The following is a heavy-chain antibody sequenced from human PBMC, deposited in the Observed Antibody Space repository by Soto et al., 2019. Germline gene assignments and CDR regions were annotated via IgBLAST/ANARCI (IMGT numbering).Heavy chain of an antibody. J-gene: IGHJ4*02. CDR1: GFTFSSYA. D-gene: IGHD1-26*01. CDR3: ARDRELNFDY. Sequence: GGSLRLSCAASGFTFSSYAMHWVRQAPGKGLERVAVISYDGSNKYYADSVKGRFTISRDNSKNTLYLQMNSLRAEDTAVYYCARDRELNFDYWGQGTLVTVS. V-gene: IGHV3-30-3*01. CDR2: ISYDGSNK.